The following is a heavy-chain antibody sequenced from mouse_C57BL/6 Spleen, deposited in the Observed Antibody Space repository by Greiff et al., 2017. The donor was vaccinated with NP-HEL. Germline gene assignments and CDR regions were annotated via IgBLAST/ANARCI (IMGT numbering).Heavy chain of an antibody. D-gene: IGHD2-4*01. J-gene: IGHJ4*01. CDR2: ISSGSSTI. V-gene: IGHV5-17*01. CDR3: ARPAGYDYDADAMDY. Sequence: EVQRVESGGGLVKPGGSLKLSCAASGFTFSDYGMHWVRQAPEKGLEWVAYISSGSSTIYYADTVKGRFTISRDNAKNTLFLQMTSLRSEDTAMYYCARPAGYDYDADAMDYWGQGTSVTVSS. CDR1: GFTFSDYG.